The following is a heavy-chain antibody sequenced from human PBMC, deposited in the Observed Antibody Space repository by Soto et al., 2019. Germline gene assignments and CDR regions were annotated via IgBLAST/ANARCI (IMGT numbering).Heavy chain of an antibody. CDR2: INPSGVMT. Sequence: ASVXVACRASWYMFTSFYWRFVLQAPGQGLEWMGVINPSGVMTRSTPKFRDRLTMTRDKSASKFFMELSNLRSDDTDVYLCARRPGSAAHNQKLEGDLPYHYGMALWGQAPTVNV. J-gene: IGHJ6*01. CDR3: ARRPGSAAHNQKLEGDLPYHYGMAL. CDR1: WYMFTSFY. V-gene: IGHV1-46*01. D-gene: IGHD1-1*01.